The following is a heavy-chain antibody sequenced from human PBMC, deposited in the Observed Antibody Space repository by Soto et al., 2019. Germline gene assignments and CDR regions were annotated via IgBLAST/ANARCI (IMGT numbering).Heavy chain of an antibody. CDR3: AREVDTAMKFDY. D-gene: IGHD5-18*01. J-gene: IGHJ4*02. Sequence: EVQLVESGGGLVQPGGSLRLSCAASGFTFSSYWMHWVHQAPGKGLVWVSRINSDGSSTSYADSVKGRFTISRDNAKNTLYLQMNSLRAEDTAVYYCAREVDTAMKFDYWGQGTLVTVSS. CDR1: GFTFSSYW. CDR2: INSDGSST. V-gene: IGHV3-74*01.